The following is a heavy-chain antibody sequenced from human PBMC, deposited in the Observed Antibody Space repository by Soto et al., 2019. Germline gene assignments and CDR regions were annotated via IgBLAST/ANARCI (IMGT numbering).Heavy chain of an antibody. CDR3: AKDRSLTPLRGYAFDI. Sequence: GGSLRLSCAASGFTFSSYAMSWVRQAPGKGLEWVSAISGSGGSTYYADSVKGRFTISRDNSKNTLYLQMSSLRAEDTAVYYCAKDRSLTPLRGYAFDIWGQGTMVTVSS. J-gene: IGHJ3*02. V-gene: IGHV3-23*01. CDR1: GFTFSSYA. CDR2: ISGSGGST. D-gene: IGHD4-17*01.